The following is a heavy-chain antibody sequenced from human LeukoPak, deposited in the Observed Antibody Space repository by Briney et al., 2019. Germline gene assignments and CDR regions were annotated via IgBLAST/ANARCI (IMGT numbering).Heavy chain of an antibody. CDR2: ISSSGSTI. Sequence: GGSLRLSCAASGFTFSSYEMNWVRQAPGKGLEWVSYISSSGSTIYYADSVKGRFTISRDNAKNSLYLQMNSLRAEDTAVYYCARARYCSGGSCPNEYFQHWGQGTLVTVSS. CDR1: GFTFSSYE. V-gene: IGHV3-48*03. CDR3: ARARYCSGGSCPNEYFQH. D-gene: IGHD2-15*01. J-gene: IGHJ1*01.